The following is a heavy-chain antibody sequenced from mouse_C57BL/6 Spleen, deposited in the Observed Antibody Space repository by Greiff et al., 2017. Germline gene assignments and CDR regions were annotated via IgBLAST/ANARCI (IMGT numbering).Heavy chain of an antibody. J-gene: IGHJ2*01. CDR3: ARGYSNLFDY. D-gene: IGHD2-5*01. Sequence: DVKLVESGGGLVKPGGSLKLSCAASGFTFSDYGMHWVRQAPEKGLEWVAYISSGSSTIYYADTVKGRFTISRDNAKNTLFLQMTSLRSEDTAMYYCARGYSNLFDYWGQGTTLTVSS. CDR2: ISSGSSTI. CDR1: GFTFSDYG. V-gene: IGHV5-17*01.